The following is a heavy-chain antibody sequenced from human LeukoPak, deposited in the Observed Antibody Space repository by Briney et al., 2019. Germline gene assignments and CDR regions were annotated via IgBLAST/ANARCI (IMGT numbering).Heavy chain of an antibody. CDR1: GGTFSSYA. Sequence: ASVKVSCKASGGTFSSYAISWVRQAPGQGLEWMGGIIPIFGTANYAQKFQGRVTITADESTSTAYMELSSLRSEDTAVYYCARETRSFYYGSGSYDYWGQGTLVTVSS. CDR3: ARETRSFYYGSGSYDY. CDR2: IIPIFGTA. V-gene: IGHV1-69*13. D-gene: IGHD3-10*01. J-gene: IGHJ4*02.